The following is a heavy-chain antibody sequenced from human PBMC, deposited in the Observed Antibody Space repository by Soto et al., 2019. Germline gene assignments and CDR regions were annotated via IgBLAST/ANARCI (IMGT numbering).Heavy chain of an antibody. V-gene: IGHV1-2*04. Sequence: ASVKVSCKASGYTFTGYYMHWVRQAPGQGLEWMGWINPNSGGTNYAQKFQGWVTMTRDTSISTAYMELSRLRSDDTAVYYCARDHFPYSSSYGTRRKDYYYGMDVWGQGTTVTVSS. D-gene: IGHD6-6*01. CDR1: GYTFTGYY. J-gene: IGHJ6*02. CDR3: ARDHFPYSSSYGTRRKDYYYGMDV. CDR2: INPNSGGT.